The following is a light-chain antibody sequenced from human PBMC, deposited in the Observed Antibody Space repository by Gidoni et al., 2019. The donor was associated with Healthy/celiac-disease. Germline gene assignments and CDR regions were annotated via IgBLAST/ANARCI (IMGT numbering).Light chain of an antibody. V-gene: IGKV1-5*03. CDR2: KAS. CDR1: QSISNW. CDR3: QQYNRYSPRLT. Sequence: DIQMTQSPSTLSASVGDRVTITCRASQSISNWLAWYQQKPGKAPKLLIYKASSLETGVPSRFSGSGSGTEFTLTISSLQPDDFATYYCQQYNRYSPRLTFGGGTKVEIK. J-gene: IGKJ4*01.